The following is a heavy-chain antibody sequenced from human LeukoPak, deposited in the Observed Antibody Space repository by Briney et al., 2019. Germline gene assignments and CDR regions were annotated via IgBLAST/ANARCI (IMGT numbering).Heavy chain of an antibody. Sequence: GGSLRLSCAASGFTFSSYAMHWVRQAPGKGLEWVAVISYDGSNKYYADSVKGRFTISRDNSKNTLYLQMNSLRAEDTAVYYCARESERRLSSAVVTESYGFDIWGQGTMVTVSS. CDR1: GFTFSSYA. V-gene: IGHV3-30-3*01. CDR2: ISYDGSNK. J-gene: IGHJ3*02. D-gene: IGHD4-23*01. CDR3: ARESERRLSSAVVTESYGFDI.